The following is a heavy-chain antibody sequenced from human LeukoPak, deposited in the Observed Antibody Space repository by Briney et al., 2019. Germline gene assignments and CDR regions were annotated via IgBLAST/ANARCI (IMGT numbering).Heavy chain of an antibody. Sequence: AGGSLRLSCAVSGFSVSSFGMSWVRQAPGQGLEWVSAISVNGETTWYADSVKGRFIISRDNSKNTLYLQLSSLRAEDTAVYYCAQGYSSGWYPYWGQGSLVSVSS. J-gene: IGHJ4*02. V-gene: IGHV3-23*01. CDR1: GFSVSSFG. CDR2: ISVNGETT. D-gene: IGHD6-19*01. CDR3: AQGYSSGWYPY.